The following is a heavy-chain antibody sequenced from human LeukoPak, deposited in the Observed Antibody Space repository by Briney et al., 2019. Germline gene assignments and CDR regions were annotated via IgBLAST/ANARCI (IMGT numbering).Heavy chain of an antibody. D-gene: IGHD5-18*01. V-gene: IGHV3-30*18. CDR2: IAYDGSNK. CDR1: GFTFSSYG. CDR3: AKELRGYSYGLRNNWFDP. J-gene: IGHJ5*02. Sequence: PGRSLRLSCAASGFTFSSYGMHWVRQAPGKGLEWVAVIAYDGSNKYYADSVKGRFTISRDNSKNTLYLQMSSLRAEDTAVYYCAKELRGYSYGLRNNWFDPWGQGTLVTVSS.